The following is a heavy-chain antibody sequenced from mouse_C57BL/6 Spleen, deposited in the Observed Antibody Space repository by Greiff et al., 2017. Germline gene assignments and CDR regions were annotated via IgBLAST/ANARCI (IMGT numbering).Heavy chain of an antibody. D-gene: IGHD2-3*01. V-gene: IGHV1-82*01. CDR3: ARSDGRGYYFDY. J-gene: IGHJ2*01. CDR1: GYAFSSSW. CDR2: IYPGDGDT. Sequence: VHLVESGPELVKPGASVKISCKASGYAFSSSWMNWVKQRPGKGLEWIGRIYPGDGDTNYNGKFKGKATLTADKSSSTAYMQLSSLTSEDSAVYFCARSDGRGYYFDYWGQGTTLTVSS.